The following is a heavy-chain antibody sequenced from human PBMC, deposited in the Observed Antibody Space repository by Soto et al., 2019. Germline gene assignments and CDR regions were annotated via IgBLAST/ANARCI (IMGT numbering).Heavy chain of an antibody. V-gene: IGHV3-23*01. D-gene: IGHD6-13*01. CDR2: ISGSGGST. J-gene: IGHJ6*02. CDR1: GFTFSSYA. Sequence: EVQLLGSGGGLVQPGGSLRLSCAASGFTFSSYAMSWVRQAPGKGLEWVSAISGSGGSTYYADSVKGRFTISRDNSKNTLYLQMNSLRAEDTAVYYCAKDAGIAAADFYYYYGMDVWGQGTTVTVSS. CDR3: AKDAGIAAADFYYYYGMDV.